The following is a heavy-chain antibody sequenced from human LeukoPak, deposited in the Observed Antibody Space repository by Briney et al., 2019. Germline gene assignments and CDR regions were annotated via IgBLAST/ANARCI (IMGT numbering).Heavy chain of an antibody. D-gene: IGHD5-12*01. CDR2: IKKDGSES. CDR1: GFTFSSSW. V-gene: IGHV3-7*03. J-gene: IGHJ4*02. Sequence: GGSLRLSCAASGFTFSSSWMSWVRQVPGKGLEWVANIKKDGSESYYVDSVKGRFTISRDNAKNSLYLQMNSLRAEDTAMYYCARGRYSGTTYYFDYWGQGTLVTVSS. CDR3: ARGRYSGTTYYFDY.